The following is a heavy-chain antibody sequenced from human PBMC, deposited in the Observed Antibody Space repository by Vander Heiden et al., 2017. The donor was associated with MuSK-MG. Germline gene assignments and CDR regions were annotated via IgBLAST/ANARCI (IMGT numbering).Heavy chain of an antibody. J-gene: IGHJ3*02. CDR3: ARVKKRSFGVVRDAFDI. CDR1: GGPIRSGGYY. V-gene: IGHV4-31*03. Sequence: QVQLQESGPGLVKPSQTLSLTCPVSGGPIRSGGYYWSWIRQHPGKGLEWIGYIYYSGSTYYNPSLKSRVTISVDTSKNQFSLKLSSVTAADTAVYYCARVKKRSFGVVRDAFDIWGQGTMVTVSS. D-gene: IGHD3-3*01. CDR2: IYYSGST.